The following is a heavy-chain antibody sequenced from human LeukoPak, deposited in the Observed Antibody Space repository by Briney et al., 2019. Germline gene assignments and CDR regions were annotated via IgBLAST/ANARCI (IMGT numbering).Heavy chain of an antibody. Sequence: SETLSLTCTVSGGSISSYYWSWIRQPAGKGLEWIGRIYTSGSTNYNPSLKSRVTMSVDTSKNQFSLKLSSVTAADTAVYYCARGDCSSTSCRPDYYYYYYMDVWGKGTTVTVSS. CDR2: IYTSGST. D-gene: IGHD2-2*01. CDR3: ARGDCSSTSCRPDYYYYYYMDV. J-gene: IGHJ6*03. CDR1: GGSISSYY. V-gene: IGHV4-4*07.